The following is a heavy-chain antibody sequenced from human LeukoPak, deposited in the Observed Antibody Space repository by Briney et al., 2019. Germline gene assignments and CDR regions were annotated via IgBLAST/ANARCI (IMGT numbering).Heavy chain of an antibody. J-gene: IGHJ4*02. V-gene: IGHV3-23*01. D-gene: IGHD6-19*01. Sequence: PGGSLRLSCAASGFTFSSYAMSWVRQAPGKGLGWVSAISGSGGSTYYADSVKGRFTISRDNSKNTLYLQMNSLRAEDTAVYYCAKDVYSSGWYYFDYWGQGTLVTVSS. CDR1: GFTFSSYA. CDR3: AKDVYSSGWYYFDY. CDR2: ISGSGGST.